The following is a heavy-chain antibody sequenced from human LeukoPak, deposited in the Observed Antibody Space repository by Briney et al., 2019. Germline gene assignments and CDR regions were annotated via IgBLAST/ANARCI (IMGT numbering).Heavy chain of an antibody. CDR1: GYTFTSYD. D-gene: IGHD6-13*01. CDR3: ARGRHSSSWYSFVLVVNWFDP. J-gene: IGHJ5*02. V-gene: IGHV1-8*01. Sequence: ASVKVSCKASGYTFTSYDINWVRQAPGQGLEWMGWMNPNSGNTGYAQKFQGRVTMTRNTSISTAYMELSSLRSEDTAVYYCARGRHSSSWYSFVLVVNWFDPWGQGTLVTVSS. CDR2: MNPNSGNT.